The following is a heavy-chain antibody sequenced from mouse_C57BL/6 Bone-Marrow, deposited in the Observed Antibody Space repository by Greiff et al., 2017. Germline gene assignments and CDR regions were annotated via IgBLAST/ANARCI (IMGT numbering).Heavy chain of an antibody. CDR2: IDPENGDT. CDR1: GFNIKDDY. D-gene: IGHD1-1*01. J-gene: IGHJ2*01. V-gene: IGHV14-4*01. CDR3: TTLGATDY. Sequence: VHVKQSGAELVRPGASVKLSCTASGFNIKDDYMHWVKQRPEQGLEWIGWIDPENGDTEYASKFQGKATITADTSSNTAYLQLSSLTSEDTAVYYCTTLGATDYWGQGTTLTVSS.